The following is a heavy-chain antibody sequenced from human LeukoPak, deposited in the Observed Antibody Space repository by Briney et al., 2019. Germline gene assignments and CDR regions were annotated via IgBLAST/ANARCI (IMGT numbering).Heavy chain of an antibody. CDR2: IYTGGST. D-gene: IGHD6-6*01. J-gene: IGHJ4*02. CDR3: ARSSSSLPWYFDY. Sequence: SETLSLTCTVSGGSISSGSYYWSWIRQPAGKELEWIGRIYTGGSTNYNPSLKSRVTISVDTSKNQFSLKLSSVTAADTAVYYCARSSSSLPWYFDYWGQGTLVTVSS. CDR1: GGSISSGSYY. V-gene: IGHV4-61*02.